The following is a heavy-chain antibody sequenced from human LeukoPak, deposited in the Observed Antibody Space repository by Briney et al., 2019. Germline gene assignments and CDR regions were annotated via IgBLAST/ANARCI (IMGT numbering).Heavy chain of an antibody. Sequence: KTSETLSLTCAVYGGSFSGYYWSWIRQPPGKGLEWIGEINHSGSTNYNPSLKSRVTISVDTSKNQFSLKLSSVTAADTAVYYCARSLRRGYCSSTSCYHSPFNWGQGTLVTVSS. V-gene: IGHV4-34*01. CDR2: INHSGST. CDR1: GGSFSGYY. CDR3: ARSLRRGYCSSTSCYHSPFN. D-gene: IGHD2-2*01. J-gene: IGHJ4*02.